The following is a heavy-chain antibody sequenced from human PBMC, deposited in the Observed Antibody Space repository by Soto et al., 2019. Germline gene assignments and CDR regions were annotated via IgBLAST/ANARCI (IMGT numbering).Heavy chain of an antibody. CDR3: ASFGGATSDYYYGMDV. CDR1: GGSISSSNW. Sequence: SETLSLTCAVSGGSISSSNWWSWLRQPPGKGLEWIGEIYHSGSTNYNPSLKSRVTISVDKSKNQFSLKLSSVTAADTAVYYCASFGGATSDYYYGMDVWGQGTTVTVSS. J-gene: IGHJ6*02. V-gene: IGHV4-4*02. D-gene: IGHD1-26*01. CDR2: IYHSGST.